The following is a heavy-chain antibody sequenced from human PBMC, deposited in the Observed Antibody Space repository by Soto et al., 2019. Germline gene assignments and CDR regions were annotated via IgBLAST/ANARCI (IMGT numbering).Heavy chain of an antibody. Sequence: GGSMRLSCAASGFTFSSYWMSWVRQAPGKGLEWVANIKQDGSEKYYVDSVKGRFTISRDNAKNSLYLQMNSLRAEDTAVYYCARERSSIAARVSFDYWGQRTLVTVSS. CDR1: GFTFSSYW. D-gene: IGHD6-6*01. CDR2: IKQDGSEK. J-gene: IGHJ4*02. V-gene: IGHV3-7*03. CDR3: ARERSSIAARVSFDY.